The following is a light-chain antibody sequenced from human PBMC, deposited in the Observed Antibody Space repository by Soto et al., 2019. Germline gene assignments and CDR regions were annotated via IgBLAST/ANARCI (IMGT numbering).Light chain of an antibody. J-gene: IGKJ2*01. Sequence: DIQMTQSPSSLSASVGDRLTITCQASHDISRYLNWYQQKPGKAPKLLIYDASNLETGVPSRFRGSGSGTHFAFTITSLQPEDFATYYCQQYDNFPYTFGQGTNLDIK. CDR1: HDISRY. CDR3: QQYDNFPYT. CDR2: DAS. V-gene: IGKV1-33*01.